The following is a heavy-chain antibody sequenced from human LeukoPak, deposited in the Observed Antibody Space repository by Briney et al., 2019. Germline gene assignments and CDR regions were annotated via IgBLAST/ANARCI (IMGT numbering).Heavy chain of an antibody. Sequence: ASVKVSCKVSGYTLTELSMHWVRQAPGKGLEWMGGFDPEDGETIYAQKFQGRVTMTEDTSTDTAYMELSSLRSGDTAVYYCATAPYSSGWLIDYWGQGTLVTVSS. CDR1: GYTLTELS. J-gene: IGHJ4*02. CDR2: FDPEDGET. CDR3: ATAPYSSGWLIDY. V-gene: IGHV1-24*01. D-gene: IGHD6-19*01.